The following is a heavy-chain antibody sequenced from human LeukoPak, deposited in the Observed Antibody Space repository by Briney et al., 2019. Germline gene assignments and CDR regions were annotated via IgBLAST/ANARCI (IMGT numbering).Heavy chain of an antibody. CDR1: GFTVSSNY. D-gene: IGHD3-22*01. CDR3: AKEVSYYDSSGSLDY. CDR2: IYSGGST. J-gene: IGHJ4*02. Sequence: GGSLRLSCAASGFTVSSNYMSWVRQAPGKGLEWVSVIYSGGSTYYADSVKGRFTISRDNSKNTLYLQMNSLRAEDTAVYYCAKEVSYYDSSGSLDYWGQGALVTVSS. V-gene: IGHV3-53*01.